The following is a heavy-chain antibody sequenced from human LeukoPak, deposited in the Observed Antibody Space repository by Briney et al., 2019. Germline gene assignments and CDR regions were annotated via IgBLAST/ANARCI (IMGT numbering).Heavy chain of an antibody. V-gene: IGHV4-39*01. D-gene: IGHD3-22*01. Sequence: SETLSLTCTVSGGSLSSSSYYWGWIRQPPGKGLEWLGSIYYSGPTYYNPSLKSRVTISVDTSKNQFSLKLSSVTAAGTAVYYCARIVVALTYYYYMDVWGKGATVTVSS. CDR3: ARIVVALTYYYYMDV. CDR2: IYYSGPT. CDR1: GGSLSSSSYY. J-gene: IGHJ6*03.